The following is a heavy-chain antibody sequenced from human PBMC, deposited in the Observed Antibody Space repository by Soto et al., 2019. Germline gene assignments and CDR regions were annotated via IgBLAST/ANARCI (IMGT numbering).Heavy chain of an antibody. V-gene: IGHV1-18*01. CDR3: ARAREYSSSWSTPDY. CDR2: ISAYNGNT. D-gene: IGHD6-13*01. Sequence: VASVKVSCKASGYTFTSYGISWVRQAPGQGLEWMGWISAYNGNTNYAQKLQGRVTMTTDTSTSTAYMELRSLRSDDTAVYYCARAREYSSSWSTPDYWGQGTLVTVSS. CDR1: GYTFTSYG. J-gene: IGHJ4*02.